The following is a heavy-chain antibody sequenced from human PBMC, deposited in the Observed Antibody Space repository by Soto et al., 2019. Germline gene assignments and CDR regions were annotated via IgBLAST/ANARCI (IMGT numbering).Heavy chain of an antibody. CDR1: GGYISSYY. CDR2: IYYSGST. Sequence: SETLSLSCTVAGGYISSYYWSWIRQPPGKGLEWIGYIYYSGSTNYNPSLKSRVTISVDTSKNQFSLKLSSVTAADTAVYYCARHSNRNYGLYYFDYWGLGALVTVSS. J-gene: IGHJ4*02. V-gene: IGHV4-59*08. CDR3: ARHSNRNYGLYYFDY. D-gene: IGHD4-4*01.